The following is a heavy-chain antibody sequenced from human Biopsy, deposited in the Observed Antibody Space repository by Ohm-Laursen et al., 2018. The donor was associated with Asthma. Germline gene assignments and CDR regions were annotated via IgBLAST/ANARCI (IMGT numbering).Heavy chain of an antibody. Sequence: ETLSLTCTVSGGSISSGAYYWSWARQAPGKGLAWVGTIRPGQPDIDYEPPVRGRFFISRDDSKNTLYLDMTSLRAEDTAVYYCVKDTLIDSKNYYTFEVWGQGTMVTVSS. D-gene: IGHD3-22*01. J-gene: IGHJ3*01. CDR1: GGSISSGAYY. V-gene: IGHV3-23*01. CDR3: VKDTLIDSKNYYTFEV. CDR2: IRPGQPDI.